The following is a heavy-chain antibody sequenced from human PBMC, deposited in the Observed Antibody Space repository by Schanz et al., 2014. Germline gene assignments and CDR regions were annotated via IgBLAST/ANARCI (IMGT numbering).Heavy chain of an antibody. CDR3: ARAHGNNWYGKGLDY. J-gene: IGHJ4*02. CDR2: ISYDGSNK. D-gene: IGHD1-1*01. V-gene: IGHV3-30-3*01. Sequence: QVQLAESGGGVVQPGRSLRLSCAAYGFTLSSYAMHWVRQAPGKGLEWVAVISYDGSNKYYADSVKGRFTISRDNAKKTLSLQMISLRAEDTAVYFCARAHGNNWYGKGLDYWGQGTQVTVSS. CDR1: GFTLSSYA.